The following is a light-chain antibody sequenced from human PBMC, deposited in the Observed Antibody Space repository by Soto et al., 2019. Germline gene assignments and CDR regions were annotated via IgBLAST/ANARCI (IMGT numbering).Light chain of an antibody. Sequence: EIVFTQSPSALSLSTGERATLSCRASQSVGSFLAWYQQKPGQAPRLLIYGASNRATGIPDRFSGSGSGTDFTLTISSLEPEDFAVYYCQQRRNWQVTFGQGTRLEIK. CDR2: GAS. V-gene: IGKV3-11*01. CDR3: QQRRNWQVT. J-gene: IGKJ5*01. CDR1: QSVGSF.